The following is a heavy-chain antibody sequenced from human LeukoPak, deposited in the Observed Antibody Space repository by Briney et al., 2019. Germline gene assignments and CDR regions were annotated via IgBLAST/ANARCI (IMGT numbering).Heavy chain of an antibody. Sequence: ASVKVSCKASGYTFTSYGISWVRQAPGQGLEWMGWISAYNGNTNYAQKLQGRVTMTTDTSTSTAYMELRSLRSDDTAVYYCARVITMIVVFIFDYWGQGTLVTVSS. D-gene: IGHD3-22*01. CDR3: ARVITMIVVFIFDY. CDR1: GYTFTSYG. CDR2: ISAYNGNT. J-gene: IGHJ4*02. V-gene: IGHV1-18*01.